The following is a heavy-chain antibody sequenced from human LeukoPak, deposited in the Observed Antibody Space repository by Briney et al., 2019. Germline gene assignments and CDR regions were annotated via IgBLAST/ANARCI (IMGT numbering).Heavy chain of an antibody. CDR3: AKHLIEYSSSCFDH. Sequence: PGGSLRLSCAASGFTFDDYAMHWVRQAPGKGLEWVSTISGSGSSTYYADSVKGRFTISRDNSKNTLYLQMNSLRAEDTAVYYCAKHLIEYSSSCFDHWGQGTLVTVSS. CDR2: ISGSGSST. D-gene: IGHD6-6*01. V-gene: IGHV3-23*01. J-gene: IGHJ4*02. CDR1: GFTFDDYA.